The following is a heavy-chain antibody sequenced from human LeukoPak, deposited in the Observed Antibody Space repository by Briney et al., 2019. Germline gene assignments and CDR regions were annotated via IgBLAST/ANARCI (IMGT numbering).Heavy chain of an antibody. CDR2: IRYSGDT. J-gene: IGHJ5*02. CDR3: ARGSGCHGS. CDR1: VASISSSY. V-gene: IGHV4-59*08. Sequence: PSETLSLTCSVSVASISSSYWTWIRQPPGKALEWIGNIRYSGDTNHNPSLKSRVTISLDTSRNQFSLKLSSVTAEDTAVYYCARGSGCHGSWGQGTLVTVSS. D-gene: IGHD6-19*01.